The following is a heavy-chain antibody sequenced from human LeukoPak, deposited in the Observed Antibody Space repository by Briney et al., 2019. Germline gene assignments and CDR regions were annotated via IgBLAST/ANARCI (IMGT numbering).Heavy chain of an antibody. V-gene: IGHV3-23*01. D-gene: IGHD6-13*01. CDR2: LSGSGDRS. J-gene: IGHJ4*02. CDR3: AKEWKSSSSWYQYFFDS. CDR1: GLTFSSDN. Sequence: GGSLRLSCAASGLTFSSDNMNWVRQAPGKGLEWVSALSGSGDRSYHVDSVKGRFSISRDNAKNTLYLQMNSLRAEDTAVYYCAKEWKSSSSWYQYFFDSWGQGTLVTVSS.